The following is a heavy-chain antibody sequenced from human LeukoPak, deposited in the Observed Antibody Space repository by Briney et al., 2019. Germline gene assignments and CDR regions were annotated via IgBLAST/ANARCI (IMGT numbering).Heavy chain of an antibody. D-gene: IGHD6-19*01. Sequence: PGGSLRLSCAASGFTFSSYGMHWVRQAPGKGLEWVAFIRYDGSNKYYADSVKGRFTISRDNSKNTLYLQMNSLRAEDTAVYYCASPKYTSGWYRNYFNYWGQGTLVTVSS. CDR1: GFTFSSYG. CDR3: ASPKYTSGWYRNYFNY. CDR2: IRYDGSNK. V-gene: IGHV3-30*02. J-gene: IGHJ4*02.